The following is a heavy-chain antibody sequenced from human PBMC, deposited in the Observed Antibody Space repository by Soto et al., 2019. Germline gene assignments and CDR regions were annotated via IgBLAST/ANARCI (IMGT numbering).Heavy chain of an antibody. V-gene: IGHV1-2*04. CDR3: ARQPYDFWSGYGANFDY. CDR1: GYTFTGYY. D-gene: IGHD3-3*01. CDR2: INPNSGGT. Sequence: ASVKVSCKASGYTFTGYYMHWVRQAPGQGLEWMGWINPNSGGTNYAQKFQGWVTMTRDTSISTAYMELSRLRSDDTAVYYCARQPYDFWSGYGANFDYWGQGTLVTFSS. J-gene: IGHJ4*02.